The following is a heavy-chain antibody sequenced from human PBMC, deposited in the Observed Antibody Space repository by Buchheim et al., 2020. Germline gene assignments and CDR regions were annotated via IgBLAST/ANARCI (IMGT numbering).Heavy chain of an antibody. CDR1: GFTFSSYA. CDR3: AEAIRASDY. V-gene: IGHV3-23*01. CDR2: ISDSGVTT. J-gene: IGHJ4*02. D-gene: IGHD3-10*01. Sequence: EVQLLESGGGLVQPGGSLRLSCAASGFTFSSYAMSWVRQVPGKGLEWVSSISDSGVTTSFADSVKGRFTISRDNPKNTLSLQMNSLRAEDTAVYYCAEAIRASDYWGQGTL.